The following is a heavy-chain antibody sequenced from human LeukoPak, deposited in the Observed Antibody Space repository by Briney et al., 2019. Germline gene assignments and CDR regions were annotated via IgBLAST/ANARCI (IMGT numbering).Heavy chain of an antibody. D-gene: IGHD3-10*01. J-gene: IGHJ4*02. CDR3: AKDDAWLRFGE. V-gene: IGHV3-23*01. Sequence: GGSLRLSCAASGFTFSNNGMNWVRQAPGKGLEWVSGISPSGDITYCADSVKGRFTISRDNSKNTLYLEVISLTAEDTAVYYCAKDDAWLRFGEWSQGTLVTVSS. CDR2: ISPSGDIT. CDR1: GFTFSNNG.